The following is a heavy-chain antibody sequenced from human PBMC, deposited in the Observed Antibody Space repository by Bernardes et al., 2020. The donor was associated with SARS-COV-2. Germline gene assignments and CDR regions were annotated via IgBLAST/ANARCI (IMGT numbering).Heavy chain of an antibody. CDR3: ASLSGSSLSYYYGMDV. Sequence: GGSLRLSRAASGFTFDDYAMHWVRQAPGKGLEWVSGISWNSGSIGYADSVKGRFTISRDNAKNSLYLQMNSLRAEDTALYYCASLSGSSLSYYYGMDVWGQGTTVTVSS. CDR2: ISWNSGSI. V-gene: IGHV3-9*01. J-gene: IGHJ6*02. D-gene: IGHD1-26*01. CDR1: GFTFDDYA.